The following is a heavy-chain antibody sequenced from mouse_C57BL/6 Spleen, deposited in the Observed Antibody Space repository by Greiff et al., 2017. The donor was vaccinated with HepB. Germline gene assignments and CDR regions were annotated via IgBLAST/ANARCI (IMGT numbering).Heavy chain of an antibody. D-gene: IGHD1-1*01. Sequence: EVKLMESGPELVKPGASVKIPCKASGYTFTDYNMDWVKQSHGKSLEWIGDINPNNGGTIYNQKFKGKATLTVDKSSSTAYMELRSLTSEDTAVYYCARTGTTVVDYFDYWGQGTTLTVSS. CDR3: ARTGTTVVDYFDY. CDR2: INPNNGGT. V-gene: IGHV1-18*01. J-gene: IGHJ2*01. CDR1: GYTFTDYN.